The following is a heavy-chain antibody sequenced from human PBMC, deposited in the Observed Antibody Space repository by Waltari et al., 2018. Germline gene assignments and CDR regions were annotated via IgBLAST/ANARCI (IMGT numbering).Heavy chain of an antibody. V-gene: IGHV4-4*02. J-gene: IGHJ4*02. D-gene: IGHD2-15*01. Sequence: QLQLQESGPGLVKPSGTLSLTCPVPGDPMSSSYWWRWGRQSPEKGLEWIGQIHRSGRTNYNPSLESRVTISIDTSNNQFSLKVTSTTAADTAVYYCARDRGRGIYLDSWGQGTLVTVSP. CDR1: GDPMSSSYW. CDR2: IHRSGRT. CDR3: ARDRGRGIYLDS.